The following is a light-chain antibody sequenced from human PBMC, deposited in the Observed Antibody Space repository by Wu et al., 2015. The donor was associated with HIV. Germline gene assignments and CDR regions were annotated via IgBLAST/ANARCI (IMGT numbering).Light chain of an antibody. CDR1: KSISNNY. V-gene: IGKV3D-20*02. CDR3: QQRSNWPPT. CDR2: HAS. Sequence: ENLLTQSPGTLSLSPGERATLSCRASKSISNNYLAWYQQKSGQAPRLLVYHASSRATGVPARFSGSGSGTDFTLTISSLEPEDFAVYYCQQRSNWPPTFGGGTKVEIK. J-gene: IGKJ4*01.